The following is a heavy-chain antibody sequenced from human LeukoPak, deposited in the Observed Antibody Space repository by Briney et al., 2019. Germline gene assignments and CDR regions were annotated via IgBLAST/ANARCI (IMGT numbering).Heavy chain of an antibody. D-gene: IGHD4-17*01. Sequence: GESLKISFKGSGYSFTSYWIGWVRQMPGKGLEGMGIIYPGDSDTRYSPSFQGKVTISADKSISTAYLQWSSLKASDTAMFYCARRAXQYDYXDXXFDYWGXXTXVXVSS. CDR3: ARRAXQYDYXDXXFDY. CDR2: IYPGDSDT. CDR1: GYSFTSYW. J-gene: IGHJ4*01. V-gene: IGHV5-51*01.